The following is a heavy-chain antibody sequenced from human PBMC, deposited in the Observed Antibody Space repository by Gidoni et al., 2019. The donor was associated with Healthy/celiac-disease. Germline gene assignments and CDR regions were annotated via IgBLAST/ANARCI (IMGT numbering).Heavy chain of an antibody. CDR3: ALGFYDFWSGYYTGPNYYYYGMDV. V-gene: IGHV1-69*01. CDR1: GGTFSSYA. CDR2: IIPIFGTA. D-gene: IGHD3-3*01. Sequence: QVQLVQSGAEVKKPGSSVKVSCKASGGTFSSYAISWVRQAPGQGLEWMGGIIPIFGTANYAQKFQGRVTITADESTSTAYMELSSLRSEDTAVYYCALGFYDFWSGYYTGPNYYYYGMDVWGQGTTVTVSS. J-gene: IGHJ6*02.